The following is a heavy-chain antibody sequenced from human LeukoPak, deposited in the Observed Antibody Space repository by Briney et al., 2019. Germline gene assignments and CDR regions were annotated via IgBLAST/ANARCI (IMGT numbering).Heavy chain of an antibody. Sequence: GGSLRLSCAASGFTFSSYWMNWVRQAPGKGLVWVSRINSDGSTTTYADSVKGRFTISRDNAKNTLYLQMNSLKADDTAIYYCARGVYTTSRFDSWGRGTLVTVSS. CDR3: ARGVYTTSRFDS. V-gene: IGHV3-74*01. J-gene: IGHJ4*02. CDR2: INSDGSTT. D-gene: IGHD3-16*01. CDR1: GFTFSSYW.